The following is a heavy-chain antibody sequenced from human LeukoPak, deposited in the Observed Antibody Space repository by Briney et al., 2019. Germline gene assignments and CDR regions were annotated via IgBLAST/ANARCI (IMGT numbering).Heavy chain of an antibody. CDR1: GYTFTSYG. D-gene: IGHD4-17*01. CDR3: ARRGAMTTVTYNWFDP. CDR2: ISAYNVHT. J-gene: IGHJ5*02. Sequence: ASVKVSCKASGYTFTSYGISWVRQAPGQGLEWMGWISAYNVHTNYAQKLQGRVTMTTDTATSTAYMELRSLRADDTAVYYCARRGAMTTVTYNWFDPWGQGTLVTVSS. V-gene: IGHV1-18*01.